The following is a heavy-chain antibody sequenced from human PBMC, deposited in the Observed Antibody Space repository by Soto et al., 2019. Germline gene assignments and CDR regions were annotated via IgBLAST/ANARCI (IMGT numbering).Heavy chain of an antibody. CDR1: GYTFTDYY. V-gene: IGHV1-2*02. J-gene: IGHJ4*02. CDR2: INLKSGGT. D-gene: IGHD3-3*01. Sequence: QVQVVQSGTEVKKPGASVKVSCKASGYTFTDYYMHWVRQAPGQGIEWMGWINLKSGGTNYAQKFQGRVTMARDTSISTAYMELSRLTSDDTAVYFCARGGITIFGVVDYWGQGTLATVSS. CDR3: ARGGITIFGVVDY.